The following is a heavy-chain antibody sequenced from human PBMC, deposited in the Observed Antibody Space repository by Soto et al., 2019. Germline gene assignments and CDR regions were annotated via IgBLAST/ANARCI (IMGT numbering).Heavy chain of an antibody. CDR1: GYTFTHYG. CDR2: ISAYNGNT. D-gene: IGHD2-15*01. CDR3: ARDVPGSGVPFWDY. Sequence: QIQLVQSGAEMKKPGASVKVSCKPSGYTFTHYGVSWLRQAPGQGLEWMGWISAYNGNTDYAHKLQGRVALTTDTSRSIAYMELRGLSPDDTAVYYCARDVPGSGVPFWDYWGQGTLVTVSS. J-gene: IGHJ4*02. V-gene: IGHV1-18*04.